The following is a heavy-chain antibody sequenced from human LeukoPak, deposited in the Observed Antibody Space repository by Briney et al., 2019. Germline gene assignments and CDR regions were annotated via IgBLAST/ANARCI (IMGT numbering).Heavy chain of an antibody. CDR2: ISSSSSYI. J-gene: IGHJ4*02. V-gene: IGHV3-21*01. D-gene: IGHD6-13*01. Sequence: TGGSLTLSCAASGFTFSSYSMNWVRQAPGKGLEWVSSISSSSSYIYYADSVKGRFTISRDNAKNSLYLQMNSLRAEDTAVYYCARGAKDSWMDYWGQGTLVTVSS. CDR3: ARGAKDSWMDY. CDR1: GFTFSSYS.